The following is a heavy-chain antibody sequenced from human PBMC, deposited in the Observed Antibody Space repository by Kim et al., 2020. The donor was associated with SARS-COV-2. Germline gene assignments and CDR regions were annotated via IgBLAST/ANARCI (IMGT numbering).Heavy chain of an antibody. J-gene: IGHJ6*02. Sequence: GGSLRLSCAASGFTFSSYSMNWVRQAPGKGLEWVSSISSSSSYIYYADSVKGRFTISRDNAKNSLYLQMNSLRAEDTAVYYCARARGGNYYYYGMDVWGQGTTVTVSS. V-gene: IGHV3-21*01. D-gene: IGHD3-16*01. CDR1: GFTFSSYS. CDR3: ARARGGNYYYYGMDV. CDR2: ISSSSSYI.